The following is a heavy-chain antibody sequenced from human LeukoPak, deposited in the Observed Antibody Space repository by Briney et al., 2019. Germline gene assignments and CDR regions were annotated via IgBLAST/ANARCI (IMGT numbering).Heavy chain of an antibody. CDR1: GGSFSGYY. CDR2: INHSGST. Sequence: SETLSLTCAVYGGSFSGYYWSWIRQPPGKGLEWIGEINHSGSTNYNPSLKSRVTISVDTSKNQFSLKLSSVTAADTAVYYCARDQYYYDSSGYYSFDYWGQGTLVTVSS. V-gene: IGHV4-34*01. CDR3: ARDQYYYDSSGYYSFDY. D-gene: IGHD3-22*01. J-gene: IGHJ4*02.